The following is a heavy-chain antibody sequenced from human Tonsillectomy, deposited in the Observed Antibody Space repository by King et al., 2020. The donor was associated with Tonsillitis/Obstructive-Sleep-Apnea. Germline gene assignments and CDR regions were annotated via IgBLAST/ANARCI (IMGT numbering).Heavy chain of an antibody. J-gene: IGHJ3*02. D-gene: IGHD3-10*01. V-gene: IGHV4-34*12. CDR2: IIHFGST. Sequence: VQLQQWGAGLLKPSESLSLTCAVYGGSFSGYFWSWIRQPPGKGLEWIGEIIHFGSTNYNPSLKSRVTISVDTSKNQFSLKLSSVTAADTAVYYCARLDLVTMVQGDAFDIWGRGTMVTVSS. CDR3: ARLDLVTMVQGDAFDI. CDR1: GGSFSGYF.